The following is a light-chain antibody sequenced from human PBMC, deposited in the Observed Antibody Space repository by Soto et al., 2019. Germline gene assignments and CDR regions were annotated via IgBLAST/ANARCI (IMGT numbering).Light chain of an antibody. V-gene: IGLV2-14*01. J-gene: IGLJ2*01. CDR1: YNY. CDR2: DVS. Sequence: QSALTQPASVSGSPGQSITISCTGTYNYVSWYQQHPGKAPKLMIYDVSNRPSGVSNRFSGSKSGNTASLTISGLQTEDEADYYCSSDTSSSTLVVFGGGTKLTVL. CDR3: SSDTSSSTLVV.